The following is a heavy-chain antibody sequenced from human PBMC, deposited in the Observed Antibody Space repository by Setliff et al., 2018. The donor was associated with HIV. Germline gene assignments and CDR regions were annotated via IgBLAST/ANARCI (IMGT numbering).Heavy chain of an antibody. CDR3: TRHLPVYYGSGVSYYFDY. D-gene: IGHD3-10*01. Sequence: SETLSLTCSVSGGSISTYHWSWIRQPPGKGLEWIGYIYKSGSTNYSPSLKSRVTISPGTSKNQFSLKLTSVTAADTAMYYCTRHLPVYYGSGVSYYFDYWGQGTLVTVSS. J-gene: IGHJ4*02. CDR1: GGSISTYH. CDR2: IYKSGST. V-gene: IGHV4-59*08.